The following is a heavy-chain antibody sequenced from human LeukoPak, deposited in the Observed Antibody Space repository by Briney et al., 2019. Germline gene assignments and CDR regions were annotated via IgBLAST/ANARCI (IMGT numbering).Heavy chain of an antibody. CDR2: MNPNSGNT. D-gene: IGHD2-2*01. V-gene: IGHV1-8*01. CDR1: GYTFTSYD. CDR3: ARANQLNYYYYYGMDV. J-gene: IGHJ6*02. Sequence: ASVKVSCKASGYTFTSYDINWVRQATGQGLEWMGWMNPNSGNTGYAQKFQGRVTMTRNTSISTAYMELSRLRSDDTAVYYCARANQLNYYYYYGMDVWGQGTTVTVSS.